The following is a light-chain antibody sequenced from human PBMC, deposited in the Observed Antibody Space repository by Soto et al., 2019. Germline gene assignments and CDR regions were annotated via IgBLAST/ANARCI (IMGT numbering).Light chain of an antibody. CDR2: EAA. CDR3: QQYERYPLT. J-gene: IGKJ4*01. V-gene: IGKV1-5*01. Sequence: DIQMTQSPSTLFASIGDRVTITCRASQNIYKWLAWYQQKPQKAPKVLIFEAAALETGVSPRFSGSGSGTEFTLTISSLQPEDFATYYCQQYERYPLTFGGGTKVE. CDR1: QNIYKW.